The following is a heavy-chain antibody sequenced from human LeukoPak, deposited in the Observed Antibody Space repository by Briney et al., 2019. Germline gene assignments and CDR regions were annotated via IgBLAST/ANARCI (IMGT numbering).Heavy chain of an antibody. CDR2: IYSGGST. D-gene: IGHD1-26*01. J-gene: IGHJ4*02. CDR1: GFTVSSNY. Sequence: GGSLRLSCAASGFTVSSNYMSWVRQAPGKGLEWVSVIYSGGSTYYADSVKGRFTISRDSSKNTLYLQMNSLRAEDTAVYYCAKGREAYSGSYTPFDYWAREPWSPSPQ. CDR3: AKGREAYSGSYTPFDY. V-gene: IGHV3-53*01.